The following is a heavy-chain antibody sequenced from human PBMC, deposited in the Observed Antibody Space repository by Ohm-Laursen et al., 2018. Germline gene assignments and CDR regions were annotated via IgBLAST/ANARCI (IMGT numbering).Heavy chain of an antibody. CDR2: IHYTGSS. CDR1: GGSVSSGSYY. D-gene: IGHD1-1*01. J-gene: IGHJ6*02. CDR3: VGDIPTTSYYYYGMDV. Sequence: GTLSLTCTVSGGSVSSGSYYWSWIRQPPGKGLEWIGHIHYTGSSNYNSSLKSRVTISVDTSKNQFSLKLTSVTAADTAVYYCVGDIPTTSYYYYGMDVWGQGTAVTVSS. V-gene: IGHV4-61*01.